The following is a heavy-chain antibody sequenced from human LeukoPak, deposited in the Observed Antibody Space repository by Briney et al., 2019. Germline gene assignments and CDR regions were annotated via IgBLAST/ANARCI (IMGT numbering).Heavy chain of an antibody. CDR2: INHSGST. D-gene: IGHD3-10*01. J-gene: IGHJ4*02. CDR3: ARGRGVLLWFGELLFDY. CDR1: GGSFSGYY. V-gene: IGHV4-34*01. Sequence: SETLSLTCAVYGGSFSGYYWSWIRQPPGKGLEWIGEINHSGSTNYNPSLKSRVTISVDTSKNQFPLKLSSVTAADTAVYYCARGRGVLLWFGELLFDYWGQGTLVTVSS.